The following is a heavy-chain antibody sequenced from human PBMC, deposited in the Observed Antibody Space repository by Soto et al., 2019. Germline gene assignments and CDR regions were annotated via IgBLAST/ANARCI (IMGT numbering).Heavy chain of an antibody. Sequence: GGSLRLYCAASGFTFSSYAMHPARQAPGKGLEWVAVISYDGSNKYYADSVKGRFNISRDNSKNTLYLQMNSLGGEDTAVYYCARDPLWGTAMVLWYFDLWGRGNLVTVSS. V-gene: IGHV3-30-3*01. D-gene: IGHD5-18*01. CDR1: GFTFSSYA. CDR3: ARDPLWGTAMVLWYFDL. CDR2: ISYDGSNK. J-gene: IGHJ2*01.